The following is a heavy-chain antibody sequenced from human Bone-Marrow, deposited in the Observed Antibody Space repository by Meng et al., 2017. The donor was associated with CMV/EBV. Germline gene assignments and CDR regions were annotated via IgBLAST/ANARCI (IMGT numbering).Heavy chain of an antibody. J-gene: IGHJ4*02. CDR3: ARGQDDFWSGYYTL. CDR2: ISYDGSYK. D-gene: IGHD3-3*01. CDR1: GFIFSGYA. V-gene: IGHV3-30*04. Sequence: GESLKISCAASGFIFSGYAMHWVRQAPGKGLDWVAVISYDGSYKYHADSVKGRFTISRDNSKNTLYLQMNSLRAEDTAVYYCARGQDDFWSGYYTLWGQGTLVTGLL.